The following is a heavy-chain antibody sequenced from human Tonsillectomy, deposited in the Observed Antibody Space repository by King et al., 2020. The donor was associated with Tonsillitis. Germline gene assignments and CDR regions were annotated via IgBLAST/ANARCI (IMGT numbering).Heavy chain of an antibody. CDR2: ISYDGSTE. CDR3: AKNYGGNKYYFDY. Sequence: VQLVESGGGVVQPGRSLRLSCAASGFTFSNYGMHWVRPAPGKGLEWVAVISYDGSTEYYADSGKGRFTISRDNSRNTLFLQINSLRPEDTAVYYCAKNYGGNKYYFDYWGQGTLVTVSS. D-gene: IGHD4-23*01. CDR1: GFTFSNYG. J-gene: IGHJ4*02. V-gene: IGHV3-30*18.